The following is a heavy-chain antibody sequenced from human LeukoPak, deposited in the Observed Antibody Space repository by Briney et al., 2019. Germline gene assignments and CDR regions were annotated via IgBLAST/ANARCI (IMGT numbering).Heavy chain of an antibody. CDR2: IYHSGST. CDR3: ARPGGGSPGAFDI. D-gene: IGHD2-8*02. Sequence: SETLSLTCAVSGGSISSSNWWSWVRQPPGKGLEWIGEIYHSGSTNYNPSLKSRVTISVDKSKNQFSLKLSSVTAADTAVYYCARPGGGSPGAFDIWGQGTMVTVSS. CDR1: GGSISSSNW. J-gene: IGHJ3*02. V-gene: IGHV4-4*02.